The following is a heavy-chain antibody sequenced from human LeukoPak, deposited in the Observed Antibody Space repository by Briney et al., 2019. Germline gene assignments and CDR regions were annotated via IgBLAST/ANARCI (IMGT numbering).Heavy chain of an antibody. CDR3: ARLDYNSPWCFDP. J-gene: IGHJ5*02. CDR2: IYHRGNT. Sequence: SETLSLTCAVSGSSISSDYYWAWIRQPPGKGLEWIAVIYHRGNTYYSPSLKSRVTLSLDTSNNQFSLKVNSVTAADTAVYYCARLDYNSPWCFDPWGQGTLVTVSS. D-gene: IGHD1-14*01. V-gene: IGHV4-38-2*01. CDR1: GSSISSDYY.